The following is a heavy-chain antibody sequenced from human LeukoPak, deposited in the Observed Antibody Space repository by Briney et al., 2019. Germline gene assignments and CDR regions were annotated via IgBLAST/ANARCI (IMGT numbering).Heavy chain of an antibody. Sequence: SETLSLTCTVSGGSLSSYYWGWIRQPAGKGLEWIGRIYTSGSTNYNPSLKSRVTMSVDTSKNQFSLKLSSVTAADTAVYYCARTYYEDDAFDIWGQGTMVTVSS. V-gene: IGHV4-4*07. CDR2: IYTSGST. D-gene: IGHD3-3*01. CDR3: ARTYYEDDAFDI. CDR1: GGSLSSYY. J-gene: IGHJ3*02.